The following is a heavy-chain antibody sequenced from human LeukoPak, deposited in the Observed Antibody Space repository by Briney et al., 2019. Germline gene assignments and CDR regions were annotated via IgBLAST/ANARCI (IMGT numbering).Heavy chain of an antibody. V-gene: IGHV1-69*05. J-gene: IGHJ4*02. CDR2: NIPIFGTA. CDR3: ATSTFKLRFLEWLPSYLDY. CDR1: GGTFSSYA. Sequence: SVKVSCKASGGTFSSYAISWVRQAPGQGLEWMGGNIPIFGTANYAQKFQGRVTITTDESTSTAYMELSSLRSEDTAVYYCATSTFKLRFLEWLPSYLDYWGQGTLVTVSS. D-gene: IGHD3-3*01.